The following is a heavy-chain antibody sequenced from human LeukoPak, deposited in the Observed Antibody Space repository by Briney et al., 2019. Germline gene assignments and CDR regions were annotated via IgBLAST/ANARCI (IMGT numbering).Heavy chain of an antibody. CDR2: ISGTGGST. D-gene: IGHD6-6*01. CDR1: GFTFSSYA. CDR3: ARHRSSWLIDY. J-gene: IGHJ4*02. V-gene: IGHV3-23*01. Sequence: GGSLRLSCVANGFTFSSYAMTWVRRAPGEGLEWVAAISGTGGSTYHADSVKGRFTISRDNSKNTLYLQMNSLRAEDTAVYYCARHRSSWLIDYWGQGTLVTVSS.